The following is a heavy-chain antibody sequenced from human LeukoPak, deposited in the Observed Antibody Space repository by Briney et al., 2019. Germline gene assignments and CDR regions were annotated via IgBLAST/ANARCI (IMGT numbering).Heavy chain of an antibody. CDR1: GFTFNNYG. V-gene: IGHV3-30*18. CDR3: AKDRETTASGTFDY. CDR2: ISDDGRNK. Sequence: GGSLRRSCAASGFTFNNYGMHYVRQAPGKGLEWVAVISDDGRNKNYADSVKGRFTISRDNSNNTLYLQMNSLRAEDTGVYYCAKDRETTASGTFDYWGQGTLVTVSS. J-gene: IGHJ4*02. D-gene: IGHD6-13*01.